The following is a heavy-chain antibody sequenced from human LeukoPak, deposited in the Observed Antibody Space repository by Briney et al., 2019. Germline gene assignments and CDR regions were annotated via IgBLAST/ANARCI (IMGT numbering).Heavy chain of an antibody. CDR3: ARALLWFGDGAFDI. D-gene: IGHD3-10*01. CDR1: GYTFTIYD. Sequence: ASVKVSCKASGYTFTIYDINWVRQAIGQGLECMGWMNPKRVKKGYAQKLQGSVSMTMNTYISTAYMELNSLRSEAKAVYFCARALLWFGDGAFDIWGQGTMVTVSS. CDR2: MNPKRVKK. J-gene: IGHJ3*02. V-gene: IGHV1-8*01.